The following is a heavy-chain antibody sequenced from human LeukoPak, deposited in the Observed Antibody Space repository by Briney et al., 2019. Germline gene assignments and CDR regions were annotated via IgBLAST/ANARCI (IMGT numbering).Heavy chain of an antibody. D-gene: IGHD3-22*01. V-gene: IGHV4-4*07. Sequence: SETLSLTCTVSGGSISSYYWSWIRQPAGKGLEWIGRIYTSGSTNYNPSLKSRVTMSVDTSKNQFSLKLSSVTAADTAVYYCAREGYYDSSGYYRHFDYWGQGTLVTVSS. CDR2: IYTSGST. CDR3: AREGYYDSSGYYRHFDY. J-gene: IGHJ4*02. CDR1: GGSISSYY.